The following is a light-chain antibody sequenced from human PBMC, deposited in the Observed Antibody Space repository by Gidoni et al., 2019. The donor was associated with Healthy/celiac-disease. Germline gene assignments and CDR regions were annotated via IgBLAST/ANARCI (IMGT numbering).Light chain of an antibody. CDR2: QDS. J-gene: IGLJ2*01. V-gene: IGLV3-1*01. Sequence: SYELPPPPSVSVSPGQTASITCSGDKLGDKYACWYQQKPGQSPVLVIYQDSKRPSGIPERFSGSNSGNTATLTISGTQAMDEADYYCQAWDSSLVVFGGGTKLTVL. CDR3: QAWDSSLVV. CDR1: KLGDKY.